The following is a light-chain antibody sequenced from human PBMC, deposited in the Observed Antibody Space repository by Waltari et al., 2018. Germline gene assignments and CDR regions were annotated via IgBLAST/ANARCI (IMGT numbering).Light chain of an antibody. J-gene: IGKJ5*01. CDR2: AAS. V-gene: IGKV3-20*01. CDR3: QQYGGSPLVT. CDR1: ESVISSN. Sequence: DIVLTQSPGTLSLSPGERATLSCRATESVISSNLAWYQQKPGQAPRLLIYAASRRATGIPDRFSGSGSGTDFTLIINRLEPEDVAVYYCQQYGGSPLVTFGQGTRLEIK.